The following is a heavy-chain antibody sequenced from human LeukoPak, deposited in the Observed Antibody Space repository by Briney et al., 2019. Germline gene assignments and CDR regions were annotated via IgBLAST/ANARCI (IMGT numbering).Heavy chain of an antibody. CDR3: ARDRLRGEVATIPFY. CDR1: GFTFSSYW. Sequence: GGSLRLSCAASGFTFSSYWMSWVRQAPGQGLEGVANIKHDGSEKYYVDSVKGRFTISRDNAKNSLYLQMNSLRAEDTAVYYCARDRLRGEVATIPFYWGQGTLVSVSS. CDR2: IKHDGSEK. V-gene: IGHV3-7*04. D-gene: IGHD5-12*01. J-gene: IGHJ4*02.